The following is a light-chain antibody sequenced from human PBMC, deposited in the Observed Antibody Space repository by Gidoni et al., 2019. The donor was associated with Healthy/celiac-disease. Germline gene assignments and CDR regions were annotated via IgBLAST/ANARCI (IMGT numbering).Light chain of an antibody. J-gene: IGKJ2*01. CDR1: QSVSSSY. Sequence: EMVLTPAPGPLSLSPGESATLSCRASQSVSSSYLAWYQQKPGQAPRLLIYGASSRATGIPDRFSGSGSGTDFTLTISRLEPEDFAVYYCQQYGSSPRTFGQGTKLEIK. V-gene: IGKV3-20*01. CDR3: QQYGSSPRT. CDR2: GAS.